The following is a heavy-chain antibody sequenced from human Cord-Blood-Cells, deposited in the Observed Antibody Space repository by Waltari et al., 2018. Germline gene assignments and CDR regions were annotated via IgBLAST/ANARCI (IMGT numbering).Heavy chain of an antibody. Sequence: QVQLVQSGAEVEKPGSSVKVSCKASGGTFSSYAISWVRQAPGQGLEWMGRSIPILGIANYAQKFQGRVTSTADKSTSTAYMELSSLRSEDTAVYYCARVDRYCSSTSCFDAFDIWGQGTMVTVSS. CDR3: ARVDRYCSSTSCFDAFDI. J-gene: IGHJ3*02. V-gene: IGHV1-69*09. CDR1: GGTFSSYA. CDR2: SIPILGIA. D-gene: IGHD2-2*01.